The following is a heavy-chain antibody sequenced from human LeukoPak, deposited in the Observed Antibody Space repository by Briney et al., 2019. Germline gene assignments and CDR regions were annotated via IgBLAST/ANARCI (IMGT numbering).Heavy chain of an antibody. CDR1: GGSISSSSYY. Sequence: SETLSLTCTVSGGSISSSSYYWGWIRQPPGKGLEWIGSIYYSGSTYYNPSLKSRVTISVDTSKIQFSLKLSSVTAADTAVYYCATHGVYYYYMDVWGKGTTVTVSS. CDR3: ATHGVYYYYMDV. J-gene: IGHJ6*03. V-gene: IGHV4-39*01. CDR2: IYYSGST. D-gene: IGHD3-10*01.